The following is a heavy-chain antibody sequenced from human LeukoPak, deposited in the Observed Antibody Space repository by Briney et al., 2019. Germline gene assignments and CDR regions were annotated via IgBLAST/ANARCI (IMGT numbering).Heavy chain of an antibody. CDR1: GFTFSTYW. V-gene: IGHV3-23*01. CDR2: ISGSGGST. CDR3: AKGGTMIVVVITGFDY. D-gene: IGHD3-22*01. Sequence: GGSLRLSCAGSGFTFSTYWMNWVRQAPGKGLEWVSAISGSGGSTYYADSVKGRFTISRDNSKNTLYLQMNSLRAEDTAVYYCAKGGTMIVVVITGFDYWGQGTLVTVSS. J-gene: IGHJ4*02.